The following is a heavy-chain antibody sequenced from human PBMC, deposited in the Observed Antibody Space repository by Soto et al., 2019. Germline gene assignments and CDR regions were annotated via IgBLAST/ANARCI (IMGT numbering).Heavy chain of an antibody. Sequence: EVQLLESGGGLVQPGGSLRLSCAASGFTFSSYAMSWVRQAPGKGLEWVSAISGSGGSTYYADSVKGRFTISRDNSKNTLYLQMNSLRAEDTAVYYCAKVRSNDYSNWKLPRLINFDYWGQGTLVTVSS. CDR1: GFTFSSYA. V-gene: IGHV3-23*01. D-gene: IGHD4-4*01. CDR2: ISGSGGST. CDR3: AKVRSNDYSNWKLPRLINFDY. J-gene: IGHJ4*02.